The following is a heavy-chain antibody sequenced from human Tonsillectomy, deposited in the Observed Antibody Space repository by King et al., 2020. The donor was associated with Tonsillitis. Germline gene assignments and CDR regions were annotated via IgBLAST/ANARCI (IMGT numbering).Heavy chain of an antibody. D-gene: IGHD6-19*01. Sequence: VQLQESGPGLVKPSETLSLTCAVSGYSISSGYSWGWIRQPPGRGLEWIGSLYHSGNTYYNPSLKSRATTSEDTSKNEFSLNLRSVTAADTAVYYYARGQQWLSGKSGGFDYWGQGILVTVSS. CDR1: GYSISSGYS. CDR2: LYHSGNT. CDR3: ARGQQWLSGKSGGFDY. V-gene: IGHV4-38-2*01. J-gene: IGHJ4*02.